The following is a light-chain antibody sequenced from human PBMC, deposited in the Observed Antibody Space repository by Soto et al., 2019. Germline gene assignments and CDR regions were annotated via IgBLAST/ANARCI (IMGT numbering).Light chain of an antibody. J-gene: IGKJ1*01. CDR2: GAS. Sequence: EIVMTQSPATLSVSPGDRATLSCRASESVGTNVAWFQQRPGQAPRLLIYGASTRVAGIPARFSGSGSETEVTLTTCSLQSEDFSISPCQQCKRLTFGQGTRLEVK. V-gene: IGKV3-15*01. CDR3: QQCKRLT. CDR1: ESVGTN.